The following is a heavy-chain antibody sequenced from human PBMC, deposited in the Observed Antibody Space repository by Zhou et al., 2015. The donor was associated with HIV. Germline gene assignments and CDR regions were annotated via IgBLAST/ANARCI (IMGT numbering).Heavy chain of an antibody. CDR3: ARNGVAAAGPSYYYYGMDV. CDR1: GGTFSSYA. CDR2: IIPIFGTA. V-gene: IGHV1-69*06. D-gene: IGHD6-13*01. J-gene: IGHJ6*02. Sequence: QVQLVQSGAEVKKPGSSVKVSCKASGGTFSSYAISWVRQAPGQGLEWMGGIIPIFGTANYAQKFQGRVTITADKSTSTAYMELSSLRSEDTAVYYCARNGVAAAGPSYYYYGMDVWGQGTTVTVSS.